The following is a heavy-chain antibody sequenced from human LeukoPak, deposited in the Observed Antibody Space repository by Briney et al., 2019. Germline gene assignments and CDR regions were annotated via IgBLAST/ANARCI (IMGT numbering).Heavy chain of an antibody. CDR1: GFSFSSYT. D-gene: IGHD1-26*01. CDR3: ARDKWEPRYAFDI. CDR2: ISSSSTYI. J-gene: IGHJ3*02. V-gene: IGHV3-21*01. Sequence: PGGSLRLSCAASGFSFSSYTMNWVRQAPGKGLEWVSSISSSSTYIYYADSVKGRFTISRDNAKNSLSLQMNSLRAEDTAVYYCARDKWEPRYAFDIWGQGTMVTVSS.